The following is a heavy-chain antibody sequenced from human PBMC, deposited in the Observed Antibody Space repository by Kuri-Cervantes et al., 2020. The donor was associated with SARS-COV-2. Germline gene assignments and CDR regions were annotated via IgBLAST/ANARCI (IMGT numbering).Heavy chain of an antibody. CDR2: ISYDGSNK. V-gene: IGHV3-30*19. Sequence: GGSLRLSCAASGFTFSSYGMHWVRQAPGKGLEWVAVISYDGSNKYYADSVKGRFTISRDNSKNTLYLQMNSLRAEDTAVYYCAREPSGDGDYYYYCGMDVWGQGTTVTVSS. CDR3: AREPSGDGDYYYYCGMDV. CDR1: GFTFSSYG. D-gene: IGHD3-10*01. J-gene: IGHJ6*02.